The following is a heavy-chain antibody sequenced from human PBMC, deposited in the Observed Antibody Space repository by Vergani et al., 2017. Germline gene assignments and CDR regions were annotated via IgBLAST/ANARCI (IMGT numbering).Heavy chain of an antibody. CDR3: ARAIRIQLWHDY. V-gene: IGHV1-2*02. J-gene: IGHJ4*02. CDR1: GYTFTGYY. Sequence: QVQLVQSGAEVKKPGASVKVSCKASGYTFTGYYMHWVRQAPGQGLEWMGWIKPNSGGTNYAQKFQGRVPMTRATSSSTAYMKLSRLRSDDTAVYYGARAIRIQLWHDYWGQGTLVTVSS. CDR2: IKPNSGGT. D-gene: IGHD5-18*01.